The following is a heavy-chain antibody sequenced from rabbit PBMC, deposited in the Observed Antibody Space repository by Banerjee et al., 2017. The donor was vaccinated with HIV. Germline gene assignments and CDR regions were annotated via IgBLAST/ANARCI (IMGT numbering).Heavy chain of an antibody. J-gene: IGHJ2*01. Sequence: QEQLEESGGDLVKPEGSLTLTCTASGFSFSSGYWICWVRQAPGKGLEWIACMYAGSSGSTYSATWAKGRFTISKTSSTTVTLQMTSLTAADTATYFCARNYVNAFDPWGPGTLVTVS. D-gene: IGHD1-1*01. CDR2: MYAGSSGST. V-gene: IGHV1S45*01. CDR3: ARNYVNAFDP. CDR1: GFSFSSGYW.